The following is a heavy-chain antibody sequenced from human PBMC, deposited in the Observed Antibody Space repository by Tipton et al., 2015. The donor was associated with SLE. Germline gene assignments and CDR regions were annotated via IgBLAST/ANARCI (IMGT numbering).Heavy chain of an antibody. D-gene: IGHD3-16*01. CDR2: IESDAMTI. CDR3: AQVQGGFYDGFDI. CDR1: GFTFSSYS. J-gene: IGHJ3*02. Sequence: GSLRLSCAASGFTFSSYSMNWVRQAPGKGLEWVSRIESDAMTISYADSVKGRFIISRDNAKNTLYLQMNSPRADDTAMYFCAQVQGGFYDGFDIWGRGTMVTVSS. V-gene: IGHV3-74*01.